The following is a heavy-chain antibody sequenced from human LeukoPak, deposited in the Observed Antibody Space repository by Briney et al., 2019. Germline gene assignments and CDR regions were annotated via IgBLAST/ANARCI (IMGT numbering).Heavy chain of an antibody. CDR2: AYYRSTWYN. J-gene: IGHJ5*02. CDR1: GDSVSSNSVT. V-gene: IGHV6-1*01. D-gene: IGHD2-2*01. CDR3: ARRLTQYDCFDP. Sequence: SQTLSFTCAISGDSVSSNSVTWNWIRQSPSRGLEWLGRAYYRSTWYNDYAVSVRGRITVNPDTSKNQFSLHLNSVTPEDTAVYYCARRLTQYDCFDPWGQGILVTVSS.